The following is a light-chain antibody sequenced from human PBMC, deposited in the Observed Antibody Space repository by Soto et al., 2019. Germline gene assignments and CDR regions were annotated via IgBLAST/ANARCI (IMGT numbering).Light chain of an antibody. CDR2: CAT. Sequence: DIQMTQSPSSVSASVGDRVTITCRASQGISYWLTWYQQKPGEAPKLLIYCATRLQTGVPSRFSGSGSGTDFSLTISSLQPEDFATYYCQQGSSYPLTFGGGTKVEIK. J-gene: IGKJ4*01. CDR3: QQGSSYPLT. CDR1: QGISYW. V-gene: IGKV1D-12*01.